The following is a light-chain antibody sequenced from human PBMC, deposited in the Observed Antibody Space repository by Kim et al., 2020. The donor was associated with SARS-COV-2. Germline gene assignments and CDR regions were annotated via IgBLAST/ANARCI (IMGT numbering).Light chain of an antibody. Sequence: ATVGDRVTSTSRASQGISSSLAWYQQKPGKAPKLLIYAASSLQSGVPSRFSGSGSGTDFTLTISSLQPEDFATYYCKQANSFPITFGQGTRLEIK. CDR1: QGISSS. J-gene: IGKJ5*01. CDR3: KQANSFPIT. V-gene: IGKV1-12*01. CDR2: AAS.